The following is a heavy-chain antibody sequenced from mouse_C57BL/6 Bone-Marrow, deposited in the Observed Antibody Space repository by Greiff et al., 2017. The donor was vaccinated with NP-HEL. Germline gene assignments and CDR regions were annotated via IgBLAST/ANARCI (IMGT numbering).Heavy chain of an antibody. Sequence: VQLKESGGDLVKPGGSLKLSCAASGFTFSSYGMSWVRQTPDKRLEWVATISSGGSYTYYPDSVKGRFTISRDNAKNTLYLQMSSLKSEDTAMYYCARHLPTVVAPGAMDYWGQGTSVTVSS. CDR2: ISSGGSYT. V-gene: IGHV5-6*01. D-gene: IGHD1-1*01. CDR3: ARHLPTVVAPGAMDY. J-gene: IGHJ4*01. CDR1: GFTFSSYG.